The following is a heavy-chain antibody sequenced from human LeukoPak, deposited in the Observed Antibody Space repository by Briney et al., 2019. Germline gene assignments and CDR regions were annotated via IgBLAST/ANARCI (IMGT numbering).Heavy chain of an antibody. CDR2: INHSGST. Sequence: SETLSLTCAVYGGSFSGYYWSWIRQPPGKGLEWIGEINHSGSTNYNPSLKSRVTISVDTSKNQFSLKLSSVTAADTAVYYCARDPGVLPTTTGPFDYGGQGTLVTVSS. CDR3: ARDPGVLPTTTGPFDY. J-gene: IGHJ4*02. CDR1: GGSFSGYY. V-gene: IGHV4-34*01. D-gene: IGHD1-7*01.